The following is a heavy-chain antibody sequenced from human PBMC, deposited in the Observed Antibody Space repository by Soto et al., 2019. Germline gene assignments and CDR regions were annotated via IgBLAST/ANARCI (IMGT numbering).Heavy chain of an antibody. CDR3: ARMSYFYDKWYFDI. CDR1: GGSINNNDYY. V-gene: IGHV4-30-4*01. J-gene: IGHJ2*01. CDR2: VYYSGSS. D-gene: IGHD3-22*01. Sequence: QLQESGPGLVKPSQTLSLTCSVSGGSINNNDYYWSWIRQTPGKGLEWIGYVYYSGSSDYIPSLKSRLSMSIDKSKNQFHLKLNSVTAADTATYFCARMSYFYDKWYFDIWGRGTLVTVSS.